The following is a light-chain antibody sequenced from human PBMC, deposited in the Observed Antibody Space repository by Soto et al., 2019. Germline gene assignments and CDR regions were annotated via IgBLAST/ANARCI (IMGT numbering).Light chain of an antibody. CDR2: EGS. V-gene: IGLV2-23*01. CDR1: SADVGSYKL. J-gene: IGLJ2*01. Sequence: QSALTQPASVSGSPGQSITISCAGTSADVGSYKLVSWYQQYPGKAPKLMIYEGSQRPSGVSNRFSGSKSGNTASLTISGLQAEDEADYHCCSYAGGSTWLFGGGTKVTVL. CDR3: CSYAGGSTWL.